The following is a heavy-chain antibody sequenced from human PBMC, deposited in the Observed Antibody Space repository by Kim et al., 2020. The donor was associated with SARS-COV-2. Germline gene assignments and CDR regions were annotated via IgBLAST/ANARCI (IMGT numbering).Heavy chain of an antibody. J-gene: IGHJ6*02. CDR2: ISAYNGNT. Sequence: ASVKVSCKASGYTFTSYGISWVRQAPGQGLEWMGWISAYNGNTNYAQKLQGRVTMTTDTSTSTAYMELRSLRSDDTAVYYCARDHDSSGYYYYYGMDVWGQGTTVTVSS. CDR3: ARDHDSSGYYYYYGMDV. D-gene: IGHD3-22*01. V-gene: IGHV1-18*01. CDR1: GYTFTSYG.